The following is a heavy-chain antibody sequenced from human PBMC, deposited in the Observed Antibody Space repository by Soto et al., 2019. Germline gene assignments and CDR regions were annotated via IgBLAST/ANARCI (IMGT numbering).Heavy chain of an antibody. CDR1: GYTFTSYG. Sequence: ASVKVSCKASGYTFTSYGISWVRQAPGQGLEWMGWISPNNGNTNYAQKFQGRVTMTRDTSISTAYMELSRLRSDDTAVYYCARDLEYCSSTSCSYRRRNYYMDVWGKGTTVTVSS. V-gene: IGHV1-18*01. D-gene: IGHD2-2*01. CDR3: ARDLEYCSSTSCSYRRRNYYMDV. J-gene: IGHJ6*03. CDR2: ISPNNGNT.